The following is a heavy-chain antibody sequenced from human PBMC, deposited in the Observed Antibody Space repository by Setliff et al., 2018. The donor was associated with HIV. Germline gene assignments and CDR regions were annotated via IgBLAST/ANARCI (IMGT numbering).Heavy chain of an antibody. J-gene: IGHJ2*01. CDR1: GGSINSGTYY. CDR3: ARGAEYPNWYFDL. Sequence: SETLSLTCTVSGGSINSGTYYWSWFRQPAGKGLEWIGRVYNSGSANYNPSLTSRVTMSVDASKNQFSLNLNSLTAADTAIYYCARGAEYPNWYFDLWGRGTLVTVSS. CDR2: VYNSGSA. V-gene: IGHV4-61*02.